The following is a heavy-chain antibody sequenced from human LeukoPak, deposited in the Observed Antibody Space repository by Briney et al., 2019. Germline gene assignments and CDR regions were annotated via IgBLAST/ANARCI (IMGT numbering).Heavy chain of an antibody. CDR3: PRGRVRYYYGSGSSFDY. D-gene: IGHD3-10*01. V-gene: IGHV4-34*01. J-gene: IGHJ4*02. Sequence: PSETLSLTCAVYGGSFSGYYWSWIRQPPGKGLEWIGEINHSGSTNYNPSLKSRVTISVDTSKNQFSLKLSSVTAADTAVYYCPRGRVRYYYGSGSSFDYWGQGTLVTVSS. CDR1: GGSFSGYY. CDR2: INHSGST.